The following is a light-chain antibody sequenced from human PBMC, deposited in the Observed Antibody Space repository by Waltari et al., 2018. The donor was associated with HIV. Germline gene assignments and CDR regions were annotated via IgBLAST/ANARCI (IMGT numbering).Light chain of an antibody. CDR3: CTYAGSDTLVL. CDR1: SSDVGSYDL. J-gene: IGLJ2*01. Sequence: QSALTQPASVSGSPGQSITISCTGTSSDVGSYDLFSWYQQHHVKAPKLMIYEVSKRPSGVSYRFSGSKSGNTASLTISGLQAEDEADYYCCTYAGSDTLVLFGGGTKLTVL. V-gene: IGLV2-23*02. CDR2: EVS.